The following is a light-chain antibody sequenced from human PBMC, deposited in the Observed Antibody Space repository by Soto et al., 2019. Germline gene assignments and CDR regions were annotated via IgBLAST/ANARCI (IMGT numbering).Light chain of an antibody. CDR1: QNIDIW. CDR3: QHYYGYSRT. J-gene: IGKJ2*01. V-gene: IGKV1-5*03. CDR2: KAS. Sequence: DIQMTQSPSTLSASVGDRVTITCRASQNIDIWLAWCQQKPGKAPKHLIYKASNLESGVPSRFSGSGSGTEFTLTISSLQPDDSATYYCQHYYGYSRTFGQGTKLEIK.